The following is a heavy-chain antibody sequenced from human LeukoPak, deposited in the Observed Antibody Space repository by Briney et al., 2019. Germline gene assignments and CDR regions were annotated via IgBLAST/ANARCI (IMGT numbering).Heavy chain of an antibody. CDR1: GYTFTGYY. D-gene: IGHD2-15*01. CDR3: ARVDIVVVVADY. CDR2: INPNSGGT. Sequence: GASVKVSCKASGYTFTGYYMHWVRQAPGQGLEWMGWINPNSGGTNYAQKFQGRVTMTRDTSISTAYMELSRLRSGDTAVYYCARVDIVVVVADYWGQGTLVTVSS. J-gene: IGHJ4*02. V-gene: IGHV1-2*02.